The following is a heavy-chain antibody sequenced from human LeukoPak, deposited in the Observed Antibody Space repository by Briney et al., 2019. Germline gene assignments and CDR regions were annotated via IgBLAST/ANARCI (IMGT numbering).Heavy chain of an antibody. V-gene: IGHV3-66*01. CDR3: AKGLRLLDS. J-gene: IGHJ4*02. D-gene: IGHD3-16*01. CDR1: GFIVTNNY. Sequence: PGGSLRLSCTASGFIVTNNYINWVRQAPGKGLEWVSLVYSGGSTYYADSVKGRFTISRDNSKNMVYLQMNSLRAEDTAVYFCAKGLRLLDSWGQGTLVTVSS. CDR2: VYSGGST.